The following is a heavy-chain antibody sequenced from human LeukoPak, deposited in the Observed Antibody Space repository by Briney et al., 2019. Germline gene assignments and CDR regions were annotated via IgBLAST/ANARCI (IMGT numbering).Heavy chain of an antibody. Sequence: SETLSLTCTVSGDSMTRYYWSFIRQPAGKGLEWIGRIHTTGSSCYNASLKSRSTMSVDSSKNQFSLRLTSVTAADTAVFYCARGDYYAGGVRNWFDPWSQGTLVTVSS. J-gene: IGHJ5*02. V-gene: IGHV4-4*07. CDR3: ARGDYYAGGVRNWFDP. CDR1: GDSMTRYY. D-gene: IGHD3-16*01. CDR2: IHTTGSS.